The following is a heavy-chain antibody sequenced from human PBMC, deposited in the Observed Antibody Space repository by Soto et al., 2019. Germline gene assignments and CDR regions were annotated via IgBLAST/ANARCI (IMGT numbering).Heavy chain of an antibody. CDR2: ISGSGGST. CDR3: AKEFRDIVVVVAAQRAY. J-gene: IGHJ4*02. V-gene: IGHV3-23*01. Sequence: EVQLLESGGGLVQPGGSLRLSCAASGFTFSSYAMSWVRQAPGKGLEWVAAISGSGGSTYYADSVKGRFTISREKSKNALYIHMMTLGAGDTAGCYCAKEFRDIVVVVAAQRAYWGQGTLVTASS. CDR1: GFTFSSYA. D-gene: IGHD2-15*01.